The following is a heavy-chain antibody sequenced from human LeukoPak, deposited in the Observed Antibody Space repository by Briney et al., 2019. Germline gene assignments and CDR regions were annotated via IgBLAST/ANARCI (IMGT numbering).Heavy chain of an antibody. V-gene: IGHV3-30*02. CDR1: GFTFSSYG. Sequence: GGSLRLSCAASGFTFSSYGMHWVRQAPGKGLEWVAFIRYDGSNKYYADSVKGRFTISRDNSKNTLYLQMNSLRAEDTAVYYCAKGASSSGWELLSDYWGQGTLVTVSS. D-gene: IGHD1-26*01. J-gene: IGHJ4*02. CDR3: AKGASSSGWELLSDY. CDR2: IRYDGSNK.